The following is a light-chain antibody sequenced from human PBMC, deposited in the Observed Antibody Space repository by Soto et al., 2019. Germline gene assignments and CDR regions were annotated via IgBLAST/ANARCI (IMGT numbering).Light chain of an antibody. Sequence: IQMTQSLSTLSASVGDRVSITCRASQTIFSWLAWYQQKPGKAPNLLIYKASSLESGVPSMYSGSGSGTEFTLTISGLQPDDFAAYYCQRYNSYPYSFGQGTKLEIK. CDR3: QRYNSYPYS. CDR2: KAS. V-gene: IGKV1-5*03. CDR1: QTIFSW. J-gene: IGKJ2*03.